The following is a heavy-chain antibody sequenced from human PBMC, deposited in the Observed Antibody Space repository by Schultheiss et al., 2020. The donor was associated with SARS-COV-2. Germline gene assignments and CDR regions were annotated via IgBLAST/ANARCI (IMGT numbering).Heavy chain of an antibody. D-gene: IGHD2-2*01. Sequence: ASVKVSCKASGYTFTSYGISWVRQAPGQGLEWMGWMNPNSGNTGYAQKFQGRVTMTRDTSISTAYMELSSLRSEDTAVYYCARVGPQLLAAAGAFDIWGQGTMVTVSS. CDR1: GYTFTSYG. V-gene: IGHV1-8*02. J-gene: IGHJ3*02. CDR3: ARVGPQLLAAAGAFDI. CDR2: MNPNSGNT.